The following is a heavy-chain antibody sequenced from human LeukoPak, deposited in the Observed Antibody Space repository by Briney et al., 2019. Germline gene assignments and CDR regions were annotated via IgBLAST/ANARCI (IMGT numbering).Heavy chain of an antibody. CDR3: AIELYCSSTSWYTGYFQH. V-gene: IGHV3-7*01. Sequence: GGSLRLSCAASGFTFSSYWMSWVRQAPGKGLEWVANIKQDGSEKYYVDSVKGRFTISRDNAKNSLYLQMNSLRAEAAAVYYCAIELYCSSTSWYTGYFQHWGQGTLVTVSS. J-gene: IGHJ1*01. CDR2: IKQDGSEK. CDR1: GFTFSSYW. D-gene: IGHD2-2*02.